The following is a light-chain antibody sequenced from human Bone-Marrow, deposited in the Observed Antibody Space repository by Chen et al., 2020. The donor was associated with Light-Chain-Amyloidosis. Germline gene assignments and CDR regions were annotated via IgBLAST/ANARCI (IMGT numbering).Light chain of an antibody. J-gene: IGLJ3*02. CDR1: NIGSTS. CDR2: DDS. CDR3: QVWDRSSDCPV. Sequence: SYVRTQPSSVSVAPGQTAPIACGGNNIGSTSVHWYQQTPGQAPLLVVYDDSDRPSGIPERLSGSNSGNTATLTISRVEAGDEADYYCQVWDRSSDCPVFGGGTKLTVL. V-gene: IGLV3-21*02.